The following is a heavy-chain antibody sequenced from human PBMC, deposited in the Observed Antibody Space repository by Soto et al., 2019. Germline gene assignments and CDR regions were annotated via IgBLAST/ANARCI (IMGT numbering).Heavy chain of an antibody. CDR3: ATMARTTNYYYYGMDV. CDR1: GYSFTSYW. CDR2: IDPSDSYT. V-gene: IGHV5-10-1*01. J-gene: IGHJ6*02. Sequence: PGESLKISCKGSGYSFTSYWISWVRQMPGKGLEWMGRIDPSDSYTNYSPSFQGHVTISADKSISTAYLQWSSLKASDTAMYYCATMARTTNYYYYGMDVWGQGTTVTVSS. D-gene: IGHD2-2*01.